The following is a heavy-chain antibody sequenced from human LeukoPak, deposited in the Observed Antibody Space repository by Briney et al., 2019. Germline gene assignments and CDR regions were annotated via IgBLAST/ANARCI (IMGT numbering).Heavy chain of an antibody. V-gene: IGHV4-59*12. CDR3: ARERAGSSWHEGWFDP. J-gene: IGHJ5*02. CDR2: IYYSGST. D-gene: IGHD6-13*01. Sequence: PSETLSLTCTVSGGSISSYYWSWIRQPPGKGLEWIGYIYYSGSTNYNPSLKSRVTISVDTSKNQFSLKLSSVTAADTAVYYCARERAGSSWHEGWFDPWGQGTLVTVSS. CDR1: GGSISSYY.